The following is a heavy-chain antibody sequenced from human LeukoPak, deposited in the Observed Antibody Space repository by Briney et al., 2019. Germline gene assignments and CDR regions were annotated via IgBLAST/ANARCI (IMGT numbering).Heavy chain of an antibody. J-gene: IGHJ4*02. D-gene: IGHD4-23*01. CDR1: GGSFIGSH. V-gene: IGHV4-34*01. Sequence: SETLSLTCAVSGGSFIGSHWNWIRQPPGKGLEWIGEINHSGNTNYNPSLKSRVTISVGTSKNQFSLKLRSVTAADTAVYYCARDPTTVVTLPYYFDDWGQGTLVTVSS. CDR2: INHSGNT. CDR3: ARDPTTVVTLPYYFDD.